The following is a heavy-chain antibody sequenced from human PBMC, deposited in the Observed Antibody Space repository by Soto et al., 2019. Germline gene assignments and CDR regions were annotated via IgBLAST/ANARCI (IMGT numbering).Heavy chain of an antibody. J-gene: IGHJ4*02. CDR2: IKQDGSEK. CDR3: ARERITIFGVVTRYYFDY. V-gene: IGHV3-7*05. Sequence: GGSLRLSCAASGFTFSSYWMSWVRQAPGKGLEWVANIKQDGSEKYYVDSVKGRFTISRDNAKNSLYLQMNSLRAEDTAVYYCARERITIFGVVTRYYFDYWGQGTLVTVSS. D-gene: IGHD3-3*01. CDR1: GFTFSSYW.